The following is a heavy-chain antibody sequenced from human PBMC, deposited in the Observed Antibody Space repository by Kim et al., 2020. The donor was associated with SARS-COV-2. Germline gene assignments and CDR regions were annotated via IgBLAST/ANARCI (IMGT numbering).Heavy chain of an antibody. V-gene: IGHV3-30*02. CDR2: K. Sequence: KYYADSVNGRFTISRDNAKTTLYLQMNSLRAEDTAVYYCAKVGVHGMDVWGQGTTVTVSS. J-gene: IGHJ6*02. CDR3: AKVGVHGMDV.